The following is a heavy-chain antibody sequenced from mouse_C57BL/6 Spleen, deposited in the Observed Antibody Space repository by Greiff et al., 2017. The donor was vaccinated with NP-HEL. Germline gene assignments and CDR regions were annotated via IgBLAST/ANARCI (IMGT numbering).Heavy chain of an antibody. Sequence: VQLQQSGAELVKPGASVKISCKASGYAFSSYWMNWVKQRPGKGLEWIGQIYPGDGDTNYNGKFKGKATLTADKSSSTAYIQLRSLTSEDSAVYYCARDGNRYFDVWGTGTTVTVAS. CDR1: GYAFSSYW. CDR3: ARDGNRYFDV. J-gene: IGHJ1*03. D-gene: IGHD1-1*01. CDR2: IYPGDGDT. V-gene: IGHV1-80*01.